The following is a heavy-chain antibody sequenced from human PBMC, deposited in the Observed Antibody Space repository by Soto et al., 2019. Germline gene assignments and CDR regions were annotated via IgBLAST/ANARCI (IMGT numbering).Heavy chain of an antibody. CDR3: ARDLYYYGSGSYYFGGHYFDY. Sequence: GGSLRLSCAASGFTFSDYYMSWIRQAPGKGLEWVSYISSSGSTIYYADSVKGRFTISRDNAKNSLYLQMNSLRAEDTAVYYCARDLYYYGSGSYYFGGHYFDYWGQGTLVTVSS. CDR2: ISSSGSTI. D-gene: IGHD3-10*01. J-gene: IGHJ4*02. V-gene: IGHV3-11*01. CDR1: GFTFSDYY.